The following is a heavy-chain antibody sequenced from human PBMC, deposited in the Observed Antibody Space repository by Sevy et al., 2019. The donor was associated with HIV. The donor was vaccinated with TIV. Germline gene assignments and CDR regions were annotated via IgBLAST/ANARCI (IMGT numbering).Heavy chain of an antibody. CDR2: IKQAGSDK. J-gene: IGHJ4*02. V-gene: IGHV3-7*01. Sequence: GGSLRLSCAASGFTFRAHWMTWVRQAPGKGLEWVANIKQAGSDKSYLDSVKGRFTISRDDAKNSLYLQMSSLRVEDTAMYYCASDYSWGQGTLVTVSS. CDR1: GFTFRAHW. CDR3: ASDYS.